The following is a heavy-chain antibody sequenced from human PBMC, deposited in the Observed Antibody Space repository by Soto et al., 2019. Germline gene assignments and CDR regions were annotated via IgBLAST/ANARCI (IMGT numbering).Heavy chain of an antibody. D-gene: IGHD3-9*01. CDR3: ARVWYDILTGYLGLDV. Sequence: EVQLVESGGGLVQPGGSLRLSCAASGFTFSSYEMNWVRQAPGKGLEWVSYISSSGSTIYYADSVKGRFTISRDNAKNSLYLQMNSLRAEDTAVYYCARVWYDILTGYLGLDVWGQGTTVTASS. J-gene: IGHJ6*02. CDR2: ISSSGSTI. V-gene: IGHV3-48*03. CDR1: GFTFSSYE.